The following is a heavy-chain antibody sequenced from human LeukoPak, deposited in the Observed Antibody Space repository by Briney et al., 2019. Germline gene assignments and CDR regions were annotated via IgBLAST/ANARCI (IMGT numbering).Heavy chain of an antibody. CDR3: ARHGDYCFDL. J-gene: IGHJ1*01. Sequence: PGGSLRLSCAASGFTFSRSWMGWVRQAPGKGLEWVANIKPDGTSKYYVDSVMGRFTISRDNAENSVYLQMNSLSAGDTAVYYCARHGDYCFDLWGPGNRVTVSS. D-gene: IGHD4-17*01. V-gene: IGHV3-7*02. CDR1: GFTFSRSW. CDR2: IKPDGTSK.